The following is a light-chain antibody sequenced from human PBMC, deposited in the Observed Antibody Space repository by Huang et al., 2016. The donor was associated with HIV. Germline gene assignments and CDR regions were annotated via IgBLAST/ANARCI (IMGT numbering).Light chain of an antibody. Sequence: DIVVTQSPDSLSLSLGGRAAINCTANQSVLKTSNNKNSLSWYQLKPGQPPKLLIYWASTRESGFAERFSGSGSGTHFTLTIASLQAEDVAVYYCHQYYDTPQTFGQGTKVEVK. J-gene: IGKJ1*01. CDR1: QSVLKTSNNKNS. V-gene: IGKV4-1*01. CDR3: HQYYDTPQT. CDR2: WAS.